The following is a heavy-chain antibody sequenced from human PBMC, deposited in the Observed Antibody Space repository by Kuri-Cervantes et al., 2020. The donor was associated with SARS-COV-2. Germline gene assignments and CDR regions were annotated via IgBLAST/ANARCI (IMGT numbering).Heavy chain of an antibody. CDR2: IYYSGST. Sequence: GSLRLSCTVSGGSISSSSYYWGWIRQPPGKGLEWVGSIYYSGSTYYNPSLKSRVTISVDTSKNQFSLKLSSVTAADTAVYYCARVGNSGSYYDYYYYMDVWGKGTTVTVSS. V-gene: IGHV4-39*01. J-gene: IGHJ6*03. CDR1: GGSISSSSYY. CDR3: ARVGNSGSYYDYYYYMDV. D-gene: IGHD1-26*01.